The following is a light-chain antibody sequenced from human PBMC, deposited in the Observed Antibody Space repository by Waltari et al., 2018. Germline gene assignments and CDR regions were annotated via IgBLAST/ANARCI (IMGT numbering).Light chain of an antibody. CDR3: QQYKNWPPLT. V-gene: IGKV3-15*01. CDR2: DAS. J-gene: IGKJ4*01. CDR1: ERVINS. Sequence: EIVLTQSPATLSLSPGERATLSCRASERVINSLAWYQQRPGQAPRLLCYDASTRATGIPARFSGSGSGTEFTLTISSLQSEDFAVYYCQQYKNWPPLTFGGGTKVEIK.